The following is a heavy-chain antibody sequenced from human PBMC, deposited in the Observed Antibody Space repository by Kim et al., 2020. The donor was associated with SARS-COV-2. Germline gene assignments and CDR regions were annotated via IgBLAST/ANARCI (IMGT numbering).Heavy chain of an antibody. D-gene: IGHD1-26*01. CDR1: GFAFSTYG. Sequence: GGSLRVSCAASGFAFSTYGMSWVRQAPGRGLEWVSYISGSGGVTHYADSVKGRFTISRDNSKNTLYLQMNSLRAEDTTVFYCAKGATGSYDYWGQGTLVTVSS. V-gene: IGHV3-23*01. J-gene: IGHJ4*02. CDR3: AKGATGSYDY. CDR2: ISGSGGVT.